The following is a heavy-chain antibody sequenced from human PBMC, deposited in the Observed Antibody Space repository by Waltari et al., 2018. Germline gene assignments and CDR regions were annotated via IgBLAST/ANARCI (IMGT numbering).Heavy chain of an antibody. CDR3: AKDGTTLKNYYGLDV. Sequence: EVQLVESGGGLVQPGRSLLLSCAASGFTFDDYAMHWVRQAPGKGLEWVSGISRNSDRIGYADSVKGRFTISRDNAKNSLYLQMNSLRAEDTALYFCAKDGTTLKNYYGLDVWGQGTTVTVSS. V-gene: IGHV3-9*01. CDR2: ISRNSDRI. CDR1: GFTFDDYA. J-gene: IGHJ6*02. D-gene: IGHD4-4*01.